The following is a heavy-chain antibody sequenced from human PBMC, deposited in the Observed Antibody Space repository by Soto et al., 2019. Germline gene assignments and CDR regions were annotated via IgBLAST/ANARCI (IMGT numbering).Heavy chain of an antibody. D-gene: IGHD1-26*01. J-gene: IGHJ5*02. CDR1: GGSISSSNYY. CDR2: IYYSGST. V-gene: IGHV4-39*01. CDR3: ATQEVGGSYVYTFDP. Sequence: SETLSLTCTVSGGSISSSNYYWGWIRQPPGKGLEWIGSIYYSGSTYYNPSLKSRVTISVDTSKNQFSLKLSSVTAADTAVYYCATQEVGGSYVYTFDPWGQGTLVTVS.